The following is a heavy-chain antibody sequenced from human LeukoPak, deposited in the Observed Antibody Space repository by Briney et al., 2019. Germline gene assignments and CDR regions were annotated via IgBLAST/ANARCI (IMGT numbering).Heavy chain of an antibody. V-gene: IGHV1-8*02. CDR2: MNPNSGNT. D-gene: IGHD3-3*01. J-gene: IGHJ6*03. Sequence: GASVKVSCKASGYTFTGYYMHWVRQATGQGLEWMGWMNPNSGNTGYAQKFQGRVTMTRSTSINTAYMELSSLRSEDTAVYYCARGPNYAFWSGSYYYYMDVWGKGTTVTVSS. CDR3: ARGPNYAFWSGSYYYYMDV. CDR1: GYTFTGYY.